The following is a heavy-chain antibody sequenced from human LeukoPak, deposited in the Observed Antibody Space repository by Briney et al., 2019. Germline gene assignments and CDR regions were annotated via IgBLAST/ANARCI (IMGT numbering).Heavy chain of an antibody. CDR3: ARAALEWLSYPFED. V-gene: IGHV4-4*02. J-gene: IGHJ4*02. CDR1: SVSISSNYW. D-gene: IGHD3-3*01. Sequence: PSGTLSLTCAVSSVSISSNYWWNWVRQPPGKGLEWIGEIFHRGSTNYNSSLKSRVTILVDKSKNQFSLTLNSVTAADTAVYYCARAALEWLSYPFEDWGQGTLVTVSS. CDR2: IFHRGST.